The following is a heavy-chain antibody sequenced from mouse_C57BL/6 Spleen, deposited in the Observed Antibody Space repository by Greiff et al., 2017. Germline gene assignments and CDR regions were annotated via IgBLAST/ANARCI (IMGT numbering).Heavy chain of an antibody. CDR1: GFTFSDYG. V-gene: IGHV5-17*01. J-gene: IGHJ3*01. D-gene: IGHD3-2*02. CDR2: ISSGSSTI. Sequence: EVQLVESGGGLVKPGGSLKLSCAASGFTFSDYGMHWVRQAPEKGLEWVAYISSGSSTIYYADTVKGRFTISRDNAKNTLFLQMTSLRSEDTAMYYCARPAQATLFAYWGQGTLVTVSA. CDR3: ARPAQATLFAY.